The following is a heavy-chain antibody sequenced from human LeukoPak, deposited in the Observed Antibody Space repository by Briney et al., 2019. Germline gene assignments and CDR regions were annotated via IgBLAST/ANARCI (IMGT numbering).Heavy chain of an antibody. CDR2: ISYDGSNK. CDR3: ARGSTDPQFDY. J-gene: IGHJ4*02. D-gene: IGHD1-1*01. V-gene: IGHV3-30*04. CDR1: GFTFSSYA. Sequence: PGGSLRLSCAASGFTFSSYAMHWVRQAPGKGLEWVAVISYDGSNKYYADSVKGRFTISGDNSKNTLYLQMNSLRAEDTAVYYCARGSTDPQFDYWGQGTLVTVSS.